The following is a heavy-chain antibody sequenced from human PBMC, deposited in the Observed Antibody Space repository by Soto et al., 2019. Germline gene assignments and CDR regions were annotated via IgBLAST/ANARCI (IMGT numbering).Heavy chain of an antibody. CDR1: GDTFISCC. V-gene: IGHV1-18*04. CDR2: ISAYNGNT. J-gene: IGHJ6*02. CDR3: ARDSPHPRTIAAGQYYYYGMDV. Sequence: ASVKVSCNDAGDTFISCCISWGRRAPGQGGEGMGGISAYNGNTNYAQKLQRRVTMTTETSTSTASMEPRSLTSDDTAVYNCARDSPHPRTIAAGQYYYYGMDVWGQGTPVTVSS. D-gene: IGHD6-13*01.